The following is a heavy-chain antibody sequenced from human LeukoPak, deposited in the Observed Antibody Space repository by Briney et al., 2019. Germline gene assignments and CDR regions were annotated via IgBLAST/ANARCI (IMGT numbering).Heavy chain of an antibody. J-gene: IGHJ4*02. CDR1: GYTFNTYG. D-gene: IGHD6-13*01. V-gene: IGHV1-18*01. CDR2: ISADNGNT. Sequence: GASEKVSCKASGYTFNTYGITWVRQAPGQGLEWMGWISADNGNTNYAQKFQGRVTMTTDTSTTTADMELRSLRSDDTAVYYCARGPRYSITWHIVYWGRGTQLTVSS. CDR3: ARGPRYSITWHIVY.